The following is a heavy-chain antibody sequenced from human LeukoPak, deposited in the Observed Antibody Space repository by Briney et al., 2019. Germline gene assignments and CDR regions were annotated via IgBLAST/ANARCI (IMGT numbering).Heavy chain of an antibody. Sequence: SETLSLTCAVYGGSFSGYYWSWIRQPPGKGLEWIGEINHSGSTNYNPSLKSRVTISVDTSKNQFSLKLSSVTAADTAVYYCARTFGVVIPFDCWGQGTLVTVSS. CDR2: INHSGST. V-gene: IGHV4-34*01. J-gene: IGHJ4*02. CDR3: ARTFGVVIPFDC. CDR1: GGSFSGYY. D-gene: IGHD3-3*01.